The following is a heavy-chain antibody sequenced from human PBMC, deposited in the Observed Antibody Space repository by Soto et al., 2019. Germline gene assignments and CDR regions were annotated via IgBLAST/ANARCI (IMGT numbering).Heavy chain of an antibody. CDR2: IYYSGST. V-gene: IGHV4-39*01. CDR1: GGSISSSSYY. D-gene: IGHD2-15*01. CDR3: VLGGVVAATCFDY. Sequence: SETLSLTCTVSGGSISSSSYYWGWIRQPPGKGLEWIGSIYYSGSTYYNPSLKSRVTISVDTSKNQFSLKLSSVTAADTAVYYCVLGGVVAATCFDYWGQGTLVTVSS. J-gene: IGHJ4*02.